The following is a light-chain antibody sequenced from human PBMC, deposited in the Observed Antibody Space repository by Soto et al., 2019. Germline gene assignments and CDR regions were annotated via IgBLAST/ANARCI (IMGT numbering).Light chain of an antibody. Sequence: IVMTHSPATLSVSPGQRSTLSFSASQSVSSNLAWYQQKPGQTPRLLIYGASTRATGIPARFSGSGSGTDYTLTITNLESEDFAVYYCQQRSNWPWTFGQGTKVDIK. CDR3: QQRSNWPWT. CDR2: GAS. V-gene: IGKV3D-15*01. CDR1: QSVSSN. J-gene: IGKJ1*01.